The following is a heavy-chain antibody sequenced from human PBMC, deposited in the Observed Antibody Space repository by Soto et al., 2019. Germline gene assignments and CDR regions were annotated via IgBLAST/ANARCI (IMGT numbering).Heavy chain of an antibody. V-gene: IGHV2-5*02. D-gene: IGHD3-22*01. Sequence: QITLKESGPTLVKPTQTLTLTCTFSGFSLSTSGVGVGWIRQPPGKALEWLALIYWDDDKGYSPSLKSRLTITKDTSKNQVVLTMTNMDPLDTATYYCAHSDDYYDSSGYAHYFDYWGQGTLVTVSS. J-gene: IGHJ4*02. CDR3: AHSDDYYDSSGYAHYFDY. CDR2: IYWDDDK. CDR1: GFSLSTSGVG.